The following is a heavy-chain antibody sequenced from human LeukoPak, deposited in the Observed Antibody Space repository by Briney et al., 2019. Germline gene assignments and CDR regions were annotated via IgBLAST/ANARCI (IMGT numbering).Heavy chain of an antibody. Sequence: SETLSLTCTVSGESISSYYWSWIRQPAGKGLEWIGRMYTSGSTNYNPSLKSRGTMSLDTSKNQLSLKLTSVTAADTAVYYCARGFGYGSGSRPDYWGQGTLVTVSS. CDR1: GESISSYY. V-gene: IGHV4-4*07. CDR2: MYTSGST. CDR3: ARGFGYGSGSRPDY. D-gene: IGHD3-10*01. J-gene: IGHJ4*02.